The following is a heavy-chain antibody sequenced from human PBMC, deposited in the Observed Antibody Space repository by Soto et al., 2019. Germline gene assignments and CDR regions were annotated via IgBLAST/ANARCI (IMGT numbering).Heavy chain of an antibody. CDR1: GYTFTSYG. Sequence: GASVKVSCKASGYTFTSYGISWVRQAPGQGLEWMGWISAYNGNTNYAQKLQGRVTMTTDTSTSTAYMELRSLRSDDTAVYYCARAASSTPPGWFDPWGQGTLVTVSS. D-gene: IGHD2-2*01. CDR3: ARAASSTPPGWFDP. CDR2: ISAYNGNT. V-gene: IGHV1-18*04. J-gene: IGHJ5*02.